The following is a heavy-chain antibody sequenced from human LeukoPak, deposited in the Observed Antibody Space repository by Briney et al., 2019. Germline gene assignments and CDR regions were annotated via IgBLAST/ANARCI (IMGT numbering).Heavy chain of an antibody. CDR3: AKDSRSLAAAGEVDF. CDR2: ISGNGFDT. Sequence: GGSLRLSCAASGFTFSSKSMTWVRQAPGKGLEWVSAISGNGFDTFYADSVKGRFTISRDNSRNTVYLQMNSLRAEDTAVYYCAKDSRSLAAAGEVDFWGQGTLVTVSS. CDR1: GFTFSSKS. J-gene: IGHJ4*02. D-gene: IGHD6-13*01. V-gene: IGHV3-23*01.